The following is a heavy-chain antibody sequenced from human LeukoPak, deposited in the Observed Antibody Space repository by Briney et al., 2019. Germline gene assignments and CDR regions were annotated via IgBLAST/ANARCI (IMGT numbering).Heavy chain of an antibody. Sequence: PSETLSLTCTVSGGSISSYYWSWIRQPPGKGLEWIGYISHRGSTNHNPSLNSRVTISLDTSKNQFSLQLNSVTPEDTAVYYCARGIVTTGFDYWGQGTLVTVSS. J-gene: IGHJ4*02. V-gene: IGHV4-59*12. CDR3: ARGIVTTGFDY. CDR1: GGSISSYY. D-gene: IGHD5-12*01. CDR2: ISHRGST.